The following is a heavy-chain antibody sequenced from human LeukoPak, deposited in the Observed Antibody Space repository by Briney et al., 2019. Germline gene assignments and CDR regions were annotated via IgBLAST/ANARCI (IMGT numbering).Heavy chain of an antibody. D-gene: IGHD3-22*01. V-gene: IGHV3-23*01. CDR1: GFTFRSYA. Sequence: PGGSLRLSCAASGFTFRSYAMSWVRQAPGKGLEWVSAISGSGGSTYYADSVRGRFTISRDTSKNTLCLQMNRLRAENTAVDYCARHPVSSGYLGSGHNYYYYYMDVWGKGTTVTVSS. CDR3: ARHPVSSGYLGSGHNYYYYYMDV. J-gene: IGHJ6*03. CDR2: ISGSGGST.